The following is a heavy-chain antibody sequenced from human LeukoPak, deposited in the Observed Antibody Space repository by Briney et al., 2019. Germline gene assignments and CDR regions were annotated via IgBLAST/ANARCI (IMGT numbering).Heavy chain of an antibody. CDR1: GGSISSGGYY. CDR2: IYHSGST. CDR3: AGHSGNYWY. J-gene: IGHJ4*02. D-gene: IGHD1-26*01. Sequence: SETLSLTCTVSGGSISSGGYYWSWIRQPPGKGLEWIGYIYHSGSTNYNPSLKSRVTMSIDTSKRQFSLNLSSVTAADTAVYYCAGHSGNYWYWGQGTLVTVSS. V-gene: IGHV4-61*08.